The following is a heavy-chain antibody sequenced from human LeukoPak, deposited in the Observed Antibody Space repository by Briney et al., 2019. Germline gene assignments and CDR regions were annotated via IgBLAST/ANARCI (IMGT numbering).Heavy chain of an antibody. J-gene: IGHJ4*02. CDR3: ATYYDTSGYKFNY. Sequence: SETLSLTCAVYGGSFSGYYWSWIRQPPGKGLEWIGEINHSGSTNYNPSLKSRVTISVDTSKNQFSLKLSSVTAADTAVYYCATYYDTSGYKFNYWGQGTLVTVSS. CDR1: GGSFSGYY. D-gene: IGHD3-22*01. CDR2: INHSGST. V-gene: IGHV4-34*01.